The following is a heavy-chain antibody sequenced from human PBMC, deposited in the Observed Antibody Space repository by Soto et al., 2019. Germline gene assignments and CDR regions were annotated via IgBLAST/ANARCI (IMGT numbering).Heavy chain of an antibody. CDR3: ARNGLYRTAGTPPYYYYGMDV. CDR1: GYSFTSYW. D-gene: IGHD6-13*01. CDR2: IYPGDSDT. Sequence: GESLKISCKGSGYSFTSYWIGWVRQMPGKGLEWMGIIYPGDSDTRYSPSFQGQVTISADKSISTAYLQWSSLKASGTAMYYCARNGLYRTAGTPPYYYYGMDVWGQGTTVTVSS. J-gene: IGHJ6*02. V-gene: IGHV5-51*01.